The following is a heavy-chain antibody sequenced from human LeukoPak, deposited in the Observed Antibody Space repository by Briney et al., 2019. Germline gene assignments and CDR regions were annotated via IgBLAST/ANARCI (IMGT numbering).Heavy chain of an antibody. V-gene: IGHV1-46*01. J-gene: IGHJ5*02. D-gene: IGHD1-7*01. CDR2: INPSGGST. CDR1: GYTFTSYY. Sequence: ASVKVSCKASGYTFTSYYMHWVRQAPGQGLELMGIINPSGGSTSYAQKFQGRVTITRNTSISTAYMELSSLRSEDTAVYYCARDWGWNYGGWFDPWGQGTLVTVSS. CDR3: ARDWGWNYGGWFDP.